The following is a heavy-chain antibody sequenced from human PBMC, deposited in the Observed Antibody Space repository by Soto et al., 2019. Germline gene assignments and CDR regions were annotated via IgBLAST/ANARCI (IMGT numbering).Heavy chain of an antibody. D-gene: IGHD3-10*01. CDR2: VIPILGTA. Sequence: QVQLVQSGAEVKKPGSSVKVSCTASGGSLRNSVICWVRQAPAQRLEWMGGVIPILGTANYAQKFQGRVTMTADEATSTAYMDLSSLSPDDTAVYYCARLGHPGHWGPGTLVIVSS. V-gene: IGHV1-69*01. CDR3: ARLGHPGH. J-gene: IGHJ4*02. CDR1: GGSLRNSV.